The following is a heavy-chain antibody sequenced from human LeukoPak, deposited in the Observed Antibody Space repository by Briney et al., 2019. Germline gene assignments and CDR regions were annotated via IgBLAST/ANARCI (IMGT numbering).Heavy chain of an antibody. J-gene: IGHJ4*02. Sequence: GGSLRLSCAASGFIFSSFSVNWVRQAPGKGLEWVGRIKSKTDGGTTDYAAPVKGRFTISRDDSKNTLYLQMNSLKTEDTAVYYCTTVYDFWSGYYSLDDYWGQGTLVTVSS. V-gene: IGHV3-15*07. CDR1: GFIFSSFS. CDR3: TTVYDFWSGYYSLDDY. CDR2: IKSKTDGGTT. D-gene: IGHD3-3*01.